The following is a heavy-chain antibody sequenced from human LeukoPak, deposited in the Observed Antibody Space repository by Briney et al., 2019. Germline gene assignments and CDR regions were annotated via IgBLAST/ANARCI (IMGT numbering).Heavy chain of an antibody. D-gene: IGHD1-26*01. V-gene: IGHV3-23*01. J-gene: IGHJ4*02. CDR3: AKVWSGGIVGADY. CDR2: ISGSGGNT. CDR1: GFTFSSYA. Sequence: GGSLRLSCAASGFTFSSYAMNWVRQAPGEGLEWVSVISGSGGNTYYADSVKGRFTISRDNSKNTLYLQMDSLRAEDTATYYCAKVWSGGIVGADYWGQGTLVTVSS.